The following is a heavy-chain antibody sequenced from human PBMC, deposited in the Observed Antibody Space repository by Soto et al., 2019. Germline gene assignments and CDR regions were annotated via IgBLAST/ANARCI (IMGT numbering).Heavy chain of an antibody. CDR1: GASVTSDDYY. CDR3: ARDPIFYHAGSGYGGSHFDY. J-gene: IGHJ4*02. CDR2: IYHSGST. Sequence: SETLSLTCAVSGASVTSDDYYWSWIRQPPGKGLEWIGYIYHSGSTYYNPSLKSRVSISIDASQNQFSLKLTSLTAADTAVYYCARDPIFYHAGSGYGGSHFDYWGQGSRVTVSS. V-gene: IGHV4-30-4*01. D-gene: IGHD3-22*01.